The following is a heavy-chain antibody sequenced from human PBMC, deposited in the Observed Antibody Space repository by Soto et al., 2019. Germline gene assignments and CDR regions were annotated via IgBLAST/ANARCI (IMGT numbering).Heavy chain of an antibody. Sequence: GGSLRLSCAASGFTFSSYAMSWVRQAPGKGLEWVSAISGSGGSTYYADSVKGRFTISRDNSKNTLYLQMNSLRAEDTAVYYCAKDRGIMVRGVIDPFRDDYWGQGTLLTVSS. V-gene: IGHV3-23*01. CDR2: ISGSGGST. CDR1: GFTFSSYA. CDR3: AKDRGIMVRGVIDPFRDDY. J-gene: IGHJ4*02. D-gene: IGHD3-10*01.